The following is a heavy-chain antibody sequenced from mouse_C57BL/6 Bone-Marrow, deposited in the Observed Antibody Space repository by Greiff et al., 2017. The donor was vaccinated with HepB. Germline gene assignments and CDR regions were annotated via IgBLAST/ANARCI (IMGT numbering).Heavy chain of an antibody. J-gene: IGHJ4*01. Sequence: VKLVESGPGLVAPSQSLSITCTVSGFSFTSYGVDWVRQSPGKGLEWLGVIWGVGSTNYNSALKSRLSISKDNSKSQVFLKMNSLQTDDTAMYYCARSSYYGNSYAMDYWGQGTSVTVSS. V-gene: IGHV2-6*01. CDR1: GFSFTSYG. D-gene: IGHD2-10*01. CDR3: ARSSYYGNSYAMDY. CDR2: IWGVGST.